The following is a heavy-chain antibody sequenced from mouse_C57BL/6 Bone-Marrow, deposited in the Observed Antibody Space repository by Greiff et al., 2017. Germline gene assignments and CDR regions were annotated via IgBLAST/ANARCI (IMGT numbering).Heavy chain of an antibody. V-gene: IGHV14-4*01. J-gene: IGHJ2*01. D-gene: IGHD1-1*01. Sequence: VQLQQSGAELVRPGASVKLSCTASGFNIKDDYMHWVKQRPEQGLEWIGWIDPENGDTEYASKFQGKATIPADTSSNTAYLQLSSLTSEDTAVYYCTTHYGSSYYFDYWGQGTTLTVSS. CDR1: GFNIKDDY. CDR3: TTHYGSSYYFDY. CDR2: IDPENGDT.